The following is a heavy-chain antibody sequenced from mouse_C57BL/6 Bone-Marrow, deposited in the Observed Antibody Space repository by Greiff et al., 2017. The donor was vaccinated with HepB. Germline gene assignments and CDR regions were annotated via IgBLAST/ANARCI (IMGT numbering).Heavy chain of an antibody. D-gene: IGHD1-1*01. CDR3: ARWGYYYGSFYAMDY. Sequence: VQLQQSGAELVKPGASVKLSCKASGYTFTSYWMHWVKQRPGQGLEWIGMIHPNSGSTNYNEKFKSKATLTVDKSSSTAYMQLSSLTSEDSAVYYCARWGYYYGSFYAMDYWGQGTSVTVSS. CDR1: GYTFTSYW. J-gene: IGHJ4*01. CDR2: IHPNSGST. V-gene: IGHV1-64*01.